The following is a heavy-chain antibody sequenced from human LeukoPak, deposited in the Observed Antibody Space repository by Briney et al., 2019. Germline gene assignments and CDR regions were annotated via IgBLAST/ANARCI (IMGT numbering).Heavy chain of an antibody. Sequence: PGGSLRLSCAASGFTFSSYAMHWVRQAPGKGLEWVAVISYDGSNKYYADSVKGRFTISRDNSKNPLYLQMNSLRAEDTAVYYCARGSGYDLAHYTYWGQGTLVTVSS. CDR3: ARGSGYDLAHYTY. V-gene: IGHV3-30*04. CDR2: ISYDGSNK. J-gene: IGHJ4*02. CDR1: GFTFSSYA. D-gene: IGHD5-12*01.